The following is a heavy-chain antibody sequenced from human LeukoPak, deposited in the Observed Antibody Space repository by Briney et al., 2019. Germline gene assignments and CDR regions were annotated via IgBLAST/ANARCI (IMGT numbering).Heavy chain of an antibody. CDR1: GFTFSSYG. Sequence: SGGSLRLSCAASGFTFSSYGMHWVRQAPGKGLEWVAVISYDGSNKYYADSVKGRFTISRDNSKNTLYLQMNSLRAEDTAVYYCAKGRGSGWYVCENWGQGSLVTVSS. J-gene: IGHJ4*02. D-gene: IGHD6-19*01. CDR2: ISYDGSNK. CDR3: AKGRGSGWYVCEN. V-gene: IGHV3-30*18.